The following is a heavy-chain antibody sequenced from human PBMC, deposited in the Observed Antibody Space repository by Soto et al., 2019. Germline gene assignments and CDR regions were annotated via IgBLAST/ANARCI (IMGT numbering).Heavy chain of an antibody. CDR3: ARGQRLRYFDWLLVGY. D-gene: IGHD3-9*01. V-gene: IGHV3-30-3*01. J-gene: IGHJ4*02. CDR2: ISYDGSNK. CDR1: GFTFSSYA. Sequence: SGGPLSISWAAAGFTFSSYAMHWVRQAPGKGLEWVAVISYDGSNKYYADSVKGRFTISRDNSKNTLYLQMNSLRAEDTAVYYCARGQRLRYFDWLLVGYWGQGTLVPVSS.